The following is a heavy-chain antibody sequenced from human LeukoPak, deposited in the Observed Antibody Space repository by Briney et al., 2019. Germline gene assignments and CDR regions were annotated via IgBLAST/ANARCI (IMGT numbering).Heavy chain of an antibody. CDR2: INPNSGGT. D-gene: IGHD3-3*01. Sequence: ASVKDLWKASGYTLCEYFMQLVGQAPGQGLEWMGWINPNSGGTNYAQKFQGRVTMTRDTSISTAYMELSRLRSDDTAVYYCAGYIEYYDFWSGSSACFDYRGQGTLVTVSS. J-gene: IGHJ4*02. CDR3: AGYIEYYDFWSGSSACFDY. CDR1: GYTLCEYF. V-gene: IGHV1-2*02.